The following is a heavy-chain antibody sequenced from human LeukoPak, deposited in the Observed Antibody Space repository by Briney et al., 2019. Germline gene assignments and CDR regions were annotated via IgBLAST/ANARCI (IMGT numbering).Heavy chain of an antibody. J-gene: IGHJ6*03. CDR3: ASQPSGSYYYYYYMDV. Sequence: SETLSPTCTVSGGSISSSSYYWGWIRQPPGKGLEWIGSIYYSGSTYYNPSLKSRVTISVDTSKNQFSLKLSSVTAADTAVYYCASQPSGSYYYYYYMDVWGKGTTVTVSS. V-gene: IGHV4-39*07. CDR1: GGSISSSSYY. D-gene: IGHD1-26*01. CDR2: IYYSGST.